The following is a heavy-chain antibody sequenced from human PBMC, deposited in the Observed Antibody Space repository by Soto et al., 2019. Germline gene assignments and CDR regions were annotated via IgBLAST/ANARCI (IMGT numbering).Heavy chain of an antibody. Sequence: QLQLQESGPGLVKPSETLSLTCTVSGGSISSSSYYWGWIRQPPGKGLEWFGSFYYSGTTYYNPSLKSRVTISVDTSKNQFSLKLSSVTAADTAVYYCVAVGRSCSSTSCYTNWFDPWGQGTLVTVSS. D-gene: IGHD2-2*02. CDR1: GGSISSSSYY. CDR3: VAVGRSCSSTSCYTNWFDP. J-gene: IGHJ5*02. CDR2: FYYSGTT. V-gene: IGHV4-39*01.